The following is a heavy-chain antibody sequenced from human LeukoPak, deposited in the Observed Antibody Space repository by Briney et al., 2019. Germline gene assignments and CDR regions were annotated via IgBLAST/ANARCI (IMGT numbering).Heavy chain of an antibody. CDR3: ARDVVGDTRYYGMDV. V-gene: IGHV4-59*01. J-gene: IGHJ6*02. D-gene: IGHD1-26*01. Sequence: SETLSLTCTVSGGSISSYYWSWIRQPPGKGLEWIGYIYYSGSTNYNPSLKSRVTISVDTSKNQFSLKLSSVTAADTAVYYCARDVVGDTRYYGMDVWGQGTTVTVSS. CDR1: GGSISSYY. CDR2: IYYSGST.